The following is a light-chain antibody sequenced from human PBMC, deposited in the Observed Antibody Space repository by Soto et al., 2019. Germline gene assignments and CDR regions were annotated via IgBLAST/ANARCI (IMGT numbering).Light chain of an antibody. CDR3: QQRRNWPRT. Sequence: EVVLTQSPATLSLSRGESASLSFRASQSVSSYVAWYEQKPGQAPRLLTYEASNRATGIPARFSGSGSGTDFTLTSSSLESVVLAVYDCQQRRNWPRTVGQGTKVDIK. CDR1: QSVSSY. V-gene: IGKV3-11*01. CDR2: EAS. J-gene: IGKJ1*01.